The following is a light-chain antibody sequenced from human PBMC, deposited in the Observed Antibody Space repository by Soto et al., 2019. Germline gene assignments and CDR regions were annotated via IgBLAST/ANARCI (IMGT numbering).Light chain of an antibody. Sequence: DIQMTQSPSSLSASVGDRVTITCQASQDISNYLNWYQQKPGKAPKLLIYDASNLETGVPSRFSGSGSGTDFTVTISSLQPEDIATYYSQQYDNLQLTFGGGTKVEIK. CDR3: QQYDNLQLT. CDR1: QDISNY. V-gene: IGKV1-33*01. J-gene: IGKJ4*01. CDR2: DAS.